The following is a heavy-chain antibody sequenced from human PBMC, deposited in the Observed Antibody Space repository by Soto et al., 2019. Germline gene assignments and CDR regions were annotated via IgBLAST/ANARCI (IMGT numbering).Heavy chain of an antibody. CDR1: GDSVSSNNGA. J-gene: IGHJ6*02. D-gene: IGHD6-6*01. Sequence: SQTLSLTCAISGDSVSSNNGAWNWIRQSPSRGLGWLGRTYYRSKWYYHYAVSVNSRITINPDTSKNQFSLQLISVTPEDTAVYFCARQNSTSSDYYVLDVWAQGTTVTVSS. CDR2: TYYRSKWYY. V-gene: IGHV6-1*01. CDR3: ARQNSTSSDYYVLDV.